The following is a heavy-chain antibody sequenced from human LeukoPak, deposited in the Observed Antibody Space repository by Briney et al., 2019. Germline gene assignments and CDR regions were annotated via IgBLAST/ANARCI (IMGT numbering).Heavy chain of an antibody. J-gene: IGHJ4*02. Sequence: GGSLRLSCAASGFTFSDHYMDWVRQAPGKGLEWVGRTRNKANSYTTEYAASVKGRFTISRDDSKNSLYLQMNSLRSDDTAVYYCARGGIADFDYWGQGTLVTVSS. V-gene: IGHV3-72*01. CDR3: ARGGIADFDY. D-gene: IGHD6-13*01. CDR2: TRNKANSYTT. CDR1: GFTFSDHY.